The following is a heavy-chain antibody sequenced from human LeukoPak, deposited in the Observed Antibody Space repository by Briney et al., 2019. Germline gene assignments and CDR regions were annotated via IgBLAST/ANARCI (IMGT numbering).Heavy chain of an antibody. D-gene: IGHD6-13*01. Sequence: SETLSLTCSVSGVSISSTTYYWGWIRQPPGKGLEWIGRISYFGTTYYDPSLESRVTISVDTSQNQFSLNLSSVTAADTAVYYCAKVAGAVGSSWAGAYYYYYMDVWGKGTTVTVSS. CDR1: GVSISSTTYY. CDR2: ISYFGTT. J-gene: IGHJ6*03. V-gene: IGHV4-39*07. CDR3: AKVAGAVGSSWAGAYYYYYMDV.